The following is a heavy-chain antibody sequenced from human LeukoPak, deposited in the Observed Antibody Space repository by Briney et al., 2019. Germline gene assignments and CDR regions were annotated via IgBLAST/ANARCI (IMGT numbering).Heavy chain of an antibody. CDR3: TKDAPVNIVVVPAANS. Sequence: GGSLRLSCAASGFTFSSYAMSWVRQAPGKGLEWVSAISGSGGSTYYADSVKGRFTISRDNSKNTLYLQMNSLRAEDTAVYYCTKDAPVNIVVVPAANSWGQGTLVTVSS. CDR2: ISGSGGST. V-gene: IGHV3-23*01. J-gene: IGHJ4*02. D-gene: IGHD2-2*01. CDR1: GFTFSSYA.